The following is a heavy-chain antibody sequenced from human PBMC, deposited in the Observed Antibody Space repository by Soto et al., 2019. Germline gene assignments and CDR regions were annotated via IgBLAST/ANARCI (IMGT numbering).Heavy chain of an antibody. J-gene: IGHJ4*02. Sequence: SGPTLVNPTQTLTLTCTFSGFSLSTSGMCVTWIRQPPGKALEWLALIDWDDDKRYSPSLKSRLTITKDTSKNQVVLTMTNLDPVDTATYYCAHRGKYYNSKGYFFDYWGQGALVTVSS. V-gene: IGHV2-5*08. CDR2: IDWDDDK. D-gene: IGHD3-22*01. CDR3: AHRGKYYNSKGYFFDY. CDR1: GFSLSTSGMC.